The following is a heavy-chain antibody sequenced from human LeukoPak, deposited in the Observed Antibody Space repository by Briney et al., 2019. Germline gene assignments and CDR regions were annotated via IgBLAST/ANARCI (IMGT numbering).Heavy chain of an antibody. CDR2: INHSGST. J-gene: IGHJ4*02. V-gene: IGHV4-34*01. D-gene: IGHD3-10*01. CDR3: ARPKSHYGSGSYYSPFDY. CDR1: GGSISSHY. Sequence: PSETLSLTCTVSGGSISSHYWSWIRQPPGKGLEWIGEINHSGSTNYNPSLKSRVTISVDTSKNQFSLKLSSVTAADTAVYYCARPKSHYGSGSYYSPFDYWGQGTLVTVSS.